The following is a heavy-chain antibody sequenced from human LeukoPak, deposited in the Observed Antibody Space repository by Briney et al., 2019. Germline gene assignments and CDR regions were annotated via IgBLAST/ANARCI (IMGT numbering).Heavy chain of an antibody. CDR2: IYDSGNT. Sequence: PSQTLSLTCSVSGGSISSGGYYWSCIRQHPGKGLEWIGYIYDSGNTYYNPSLKSRVTISVDTSKNQLSLKLSSVTAADTAVYYCARVGTAAGFYFDYWGQGTLVTVSS. V-gene: IGHV4-31*03. CDR1: GGSISSGGYY. J-gene: IGHJ4*02. CDR3: ARVGTAAGFYFDY. D-gene: IGHD6-13*01.